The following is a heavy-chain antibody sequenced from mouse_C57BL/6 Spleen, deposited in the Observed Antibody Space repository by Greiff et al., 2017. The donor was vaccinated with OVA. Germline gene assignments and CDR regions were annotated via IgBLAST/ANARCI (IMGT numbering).Heavy chain of an antibody. CDR1: GYTFTSYG. J-gene: IGHJ4*01. CDR3: ARRGVDAMGY. D-gene: IGHD1-1*01. CDR2: IYPRSGNT. V-gene: IGHV1-81*01. Sequence: QVQLQQSGAELARPGASVKLSCKASGYTFTSYGISWVKQRTGQGLEWIGEIYPRSGNTYYNAKFKGKATLTADKASSTAYMEVRSLTSEDSAVYFWARRGVDAMGYWGQGTSVTVSS.